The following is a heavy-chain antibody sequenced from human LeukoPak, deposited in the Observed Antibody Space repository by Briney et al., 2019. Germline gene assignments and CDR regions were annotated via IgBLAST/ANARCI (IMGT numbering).Heavy chain of an antibody. J-gene: IGHJ5*02. V-gene: IGHV4-39*01. Sequence: SETLSLTCTFSGGSISSSSYYWGWIRQPPGKGLEWIGSIYYSGSTYYNPSLNSRVTISVDTSKKQFSLKLSSVTAADTAVYYCARLRDWFDPWGQGTLVTVSS. CDR1: GGSISSSSYY. CDR2: IYYSGST. CDR3: ARLRDWFDP.